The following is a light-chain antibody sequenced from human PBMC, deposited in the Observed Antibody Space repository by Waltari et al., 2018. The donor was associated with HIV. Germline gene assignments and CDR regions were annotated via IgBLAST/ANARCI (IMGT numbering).Light chain of an antibody. CDR2: EVS. CDR1: SSDVGGYNY. Sequence: QSALTQPASVSGSPGQSITISCTGTSSDVGGYNYVSRYQQDPGKAPKLMIYEVSNRPSGVSNRFSGSKSGNTASLTISGLQAEDEADYYCSSYTSSNTLVVFGGGTKLTVL. V-gene: IGLV2-14*01. J-gene: IGLJ2*01. CDR3: SSYTSSNTLVV.